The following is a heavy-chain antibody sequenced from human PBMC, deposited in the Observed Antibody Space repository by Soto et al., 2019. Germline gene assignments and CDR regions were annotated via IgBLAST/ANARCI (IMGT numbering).Heavy chain of an antibody. CDR1: GGSISSGDYY. Sequence: QVQLQESGPGLVKPSQTLSLTCTVSGGSISSGDYYWRWIRQPPGKGLEWIGYIYYSGSTYYNPSLKSRVTIAVDTSKNQFALKLSSVTAADTAVYYCAREDSSGYVGSYYFDYWGQGTLVTVSS. J-gene: IGHJ4*02. D-gene: IGHD3-22*01. CDR2: IYYSGST. CDR3: AREDSSGYVGSYYFDY. V-gene: IGHV4-30-4*01.